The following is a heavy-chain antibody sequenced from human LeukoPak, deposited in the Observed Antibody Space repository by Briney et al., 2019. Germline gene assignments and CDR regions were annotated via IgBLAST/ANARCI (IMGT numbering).Heavy chain of an antibody. CDR1: GESFSGYH. CDR3: ARGRYCDSTNCPYEGGFYYMDV. V-gene: IGHV4-34*01. D-gene: IGHD2-2*01. Sequence: PSETLSLTCAVYGESFSGYHWSWIRQTPGKGLEWIAKIDHTGSTIYNPYLKSRLTISVDTSKNQFSLALSSVTAADTAVYYCARGRYCDSTNCPYEGGFYYMDVWGKGTTVIVSS. CDR2: IDHTGST. J-gene: IGHJ6*03.